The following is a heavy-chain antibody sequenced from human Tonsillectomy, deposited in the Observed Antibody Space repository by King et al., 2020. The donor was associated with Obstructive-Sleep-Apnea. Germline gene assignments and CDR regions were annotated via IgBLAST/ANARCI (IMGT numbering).Heavy chain of an antibody. CDR3: ARHRGVEDYGGYGDYFDY. CDR1: GDSISNYY. J-gene: IGHJ4*02. V-gene: IGHV4-59*08. D-gene: IGHD4/OR15-4a*01. Sequence: VQLQESGPGLVKPSETLSLTCTVSGDSISNYYWSWIRQPPGKGLEWIGYMYYSGNTNYNPSLKRRVTITVDTSKIQFSLSLGSVTAADTAVYYCARHRGVEDYGGYGDYFDYWGQGTLVTVSS. CDR2: MYYSGNT.